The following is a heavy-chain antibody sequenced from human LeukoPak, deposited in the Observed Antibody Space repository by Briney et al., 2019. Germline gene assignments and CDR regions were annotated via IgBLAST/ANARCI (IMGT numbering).Heavy chain of an antibody. CDR3: ARTMVRGVIISYYYYGMDV. J-gene: IGHJ6*04. Sequence: ASVKVSFKASGYTFTSYAMHWVRQAPGQRHEWMGWINAGNGNTKYSQKFQGRVTITRDTSASTAYMELSSLRSEDAAVYYCARTMVRGVIISYYYYGMDVWGKGTTVTVSS. D-gene: IGHD3-10*01. CDR2: INAGNGNT. CDR1: GYTFTSYA. V-gene: IGHV1-3*01.